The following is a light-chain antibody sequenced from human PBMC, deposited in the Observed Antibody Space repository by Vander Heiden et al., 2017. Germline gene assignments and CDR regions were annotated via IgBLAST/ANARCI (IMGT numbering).Light chain of an antibody. J-gene: IGKJ1*01. CDR1: PSISSY. CDR3: QRSDSTPVT. Sequence: DIQMTQSPSPPSASVGDRVTITCRASPSISSYLNWYQQKPGKAPKLLIYAASSLPSGVPSRFSGRGSATDFTLTISRLQPEDFATYYRQRSDSTPVTFGQGTKVEIK. CDR2: AAS. V-gene: IGKV1-39*01.